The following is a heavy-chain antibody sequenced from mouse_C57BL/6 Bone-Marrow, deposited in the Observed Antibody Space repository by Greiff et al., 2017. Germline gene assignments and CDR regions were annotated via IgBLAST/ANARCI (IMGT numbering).Heavy chain of an antibody. D-gene: IGHD1-1*01. CDR1: GYTFTSYG. CDR3: ARNRYYYGSPWFAY. J-gene: IGHJ3*01. CDR2: IYPRSGNT. V-gene: IGHV1-81*01. Sequence: VQLQQSGAELARPGASVKLSCKASGYTFTSYGISWVKQRTGQGLEWIGEIYPRSGNTYYNEKFKGKATLTADKSSSTAYMELRSLTSEDSAVDFCARNRYYYGSPWFAYWGQGTLVTVSA.